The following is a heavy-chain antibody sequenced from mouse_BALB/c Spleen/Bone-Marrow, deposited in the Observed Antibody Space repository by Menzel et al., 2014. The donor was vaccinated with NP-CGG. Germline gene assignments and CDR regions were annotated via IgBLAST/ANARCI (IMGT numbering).Heavy chain of an antibody. V-gene: IGHV4-1*02. CDR1: GFDFSRHW. D-gene: IGHD1-1*01. CDR3: ARLNYYGNLFV. J-gene: IGHJ1*01. Sequence: DVMLVESGGGLVQPGGSLKLSCATSGFDFSRHWMSWVRQAPGKGLEWIGEINPDSSTINYTPSLKDKFTISRDNAKNTLYLQMSKVRSEDTALYYCARLNYYGNLFVWGAGTTVTVSS. CDR2: INPDSSTI.